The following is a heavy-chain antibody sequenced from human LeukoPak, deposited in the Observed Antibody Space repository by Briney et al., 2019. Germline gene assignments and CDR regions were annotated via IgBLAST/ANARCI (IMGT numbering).Heavy chain of an antibody. D-gene: IGHD4-23*01. CDR3: AKDFPGGNSPDASDI. CDR1: GFTFSSYG. Sequence: PGGSLRLPCAASGFTFSSYGMHWVRQAPGKGLEGVAVILFDGSNKFYADSVKGRFTISRDNFKSTLYLQMNSLRAEDTAVYYCAKDFPGGNSPDASDIWGQGTMVTVSS. V-gene: IGHV3-30*18. CDR2: ILFDGSNK. J-gene: IGHJ3*02.